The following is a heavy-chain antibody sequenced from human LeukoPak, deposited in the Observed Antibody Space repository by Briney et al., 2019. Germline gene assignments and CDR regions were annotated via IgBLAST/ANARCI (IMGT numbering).Heavy chain of an antibody. J-gene: IGHJ4*02. D-gene: IGHD3-10*01. V-gene: IGHV4-30-4*01. Sequence: PSQTLSLTCTVSGGSISSGDYYWSWIRQPPGNGLEWIGYIYYSGSTYYNPSLKSRVTISVDTSKNQFSLKLSSVTAADTAVYYCAPGGYYGSGSYPQWGQGTLVTVSS. CDR3: APGGYYGSGSYPQ. CDR1: GGSISSGDYY. CDR2: IYYSGST.